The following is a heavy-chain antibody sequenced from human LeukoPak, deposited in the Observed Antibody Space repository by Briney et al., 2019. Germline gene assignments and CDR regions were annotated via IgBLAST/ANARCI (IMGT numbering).Heavy chain of an antibody. Sequence: ASVKVSCKASGYTFTSYYMHWVRQAPGQGLEWMGIINPSGGSTSYAQKFQGRVTMTRDMSTSTVYMELSSLRSEDTAVYCCARSSRGVTPGSDYWGQGTLVTVSS. D-gene: IGHD2-21*02. V-gene: IGHV1-46*01. CDR3: ARSSRGVTPGSDY. CDR1: GYTFTSYY. J-gene: IGHJ4*02. CDR2: INPSGGST.